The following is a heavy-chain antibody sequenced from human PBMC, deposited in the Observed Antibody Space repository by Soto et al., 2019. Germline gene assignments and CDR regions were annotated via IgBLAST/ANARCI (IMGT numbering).Heavy chain of an antibody. CDR2: ISYDGSNK. J-gene: IGHJ6*02. CDR3: VKDGSSGWPYYYGMDV. V-gene: IGHV3-30*18. Sequence: GGSLRLSCAASGFTFSSYGMHWVRQAPGKGLEWVAVISYDGSNKYYADSVKGRFTISRDNSKNTLYLQMSSLRAEDTAVYYCVKDGSSGWPYYYGMDVWGQGTTVTVSS. CDR1: GFTFSSYG. D-gene: IGHD6-19*01.